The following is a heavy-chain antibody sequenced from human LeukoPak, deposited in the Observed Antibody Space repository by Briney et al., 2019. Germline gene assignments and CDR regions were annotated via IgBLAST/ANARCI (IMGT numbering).Heavy chain of an antibody. V-gene: IGHV3-23*01. CDR2: IAVVGGNT. D-gene: IGHD2-15*01. Sequence: GGSLRLSCAASGFTFSSYGMAWVRQAPGKGLEWVSTIAVVGGNTHYADSVEGRFTISRQDSNNALHLQLNSLRAEDTAIYYCARDCCSGGGPLDIWGQGTLVTVSS. J-gene: IGHJ4*02. CDR3: ARDCCSGGGPLDI. CDR1: GFTFSSYG.